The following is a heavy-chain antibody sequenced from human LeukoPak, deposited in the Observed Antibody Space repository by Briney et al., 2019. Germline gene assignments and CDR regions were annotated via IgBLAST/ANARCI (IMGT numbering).Heavy chain of an antibody. V-gene: IGHV4-34*01. CDR3: ARTRTGQQWLVRAAFDY. CDR2: INHSGST. CDR1: GGSFSGYY. D-gene: IGHD6-19*01. J-gene: IGHJ4*02. Sequence: SETLSLTCAVYGGSFSGYYWSWIRQAPGKGLEWVGEINHSGSTNYNPSLKSRVTISVDTSKNRFSLKLSSVTAADTAVYYCARTRTGQQWLVRAAFDYWGQGTLVTVSS.